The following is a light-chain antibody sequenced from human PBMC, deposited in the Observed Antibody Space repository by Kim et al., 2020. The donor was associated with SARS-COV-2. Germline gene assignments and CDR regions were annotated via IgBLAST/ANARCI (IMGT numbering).Light chain of an antibody. CDR1: QSVSSY. Sequence: EIVLTQSPATLSLSPGERATLSCRASQSVSSYLAWYQQKPGQAPRLLIYDASNRATGIPARFSGSGSGTDFTLTISSLEPEDFAVYYCQQRSNWPLGTFGGGTKVDIK. CDR2: DAS. CDR3: QQRSNWPLGT. J-gene: IGKJ4*01. V-gene: IGKV3-11*01.